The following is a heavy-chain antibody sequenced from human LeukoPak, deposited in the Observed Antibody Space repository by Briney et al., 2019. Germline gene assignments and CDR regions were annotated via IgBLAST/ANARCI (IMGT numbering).Heavy chain of an antibody. CDR3: ARALHFDWLSAY. CDR2: ISSSSDYI. J-gene: IGHJ4*02. Sequence: GGSLRLSCATSGFTFSSYSMNWVRPAPGKGLEWVSSISSSSDYIYYADSVKGRFTISRDNAKNSLYLQMNSLRAEDTAVYYCARALHFDWLSAYWGQGTLVTVSS. V-gene: IGHV3-21*01. D-gene: IGHD3-9*01. CDR1: GFTFSSYS.